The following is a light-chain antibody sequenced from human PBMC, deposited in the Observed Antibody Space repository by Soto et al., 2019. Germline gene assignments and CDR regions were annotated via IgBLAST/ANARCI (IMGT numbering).Light chain of an antibody. CDR1: QTVSDNY. CDR3: QQYGGSPRVS. Sequence: EIVLTQSPGALSLSPGERATLSCRASQTVSDNYLAWYQQKPGQAPRLLIYGASTRATGIPDRFSGSGSGTDFTLTISRREPEEFAVYYCQQYGGSPRVSFGGGTKVEIK. CDR2: GAS. V-gene: IGKV3-20*01. J-gene: IGKJ4*01.